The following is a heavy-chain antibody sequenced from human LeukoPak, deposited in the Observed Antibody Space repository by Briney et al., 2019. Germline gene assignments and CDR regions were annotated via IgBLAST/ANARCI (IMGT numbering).Heavy chain of an antibody. CDR2: IYYSGST. V-gene: IGHV4-39*07. CDR1: GGSISSSSYY. D-gene: IGHD2-2*01. Sequence: PSETLSLTCTVSGGSISSSSYYWGWIRQPPGKGLEWIGSIYYSGSTYYNPSLKSRVTISVDTSKNQFSLKLSSVTAADTAVYYCARVIEVVRRLYYYYGMDVWGQGTTVTVSS. J-gene: IGHJ6*02. CDR3: ARVIEVVRRLYYYYGMDV.